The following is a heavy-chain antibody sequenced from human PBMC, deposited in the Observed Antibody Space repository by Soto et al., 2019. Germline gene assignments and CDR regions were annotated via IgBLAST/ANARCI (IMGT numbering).Heavy chain of an antibody. CDR3: GQARVGYYEDSGHVADF. Sequence: GGSLRLSCAASGFTFSSYSINWVRQAPGKGLEWVSYISSSSSTIYYADSVKGRFTISRDNAKNSLYLQMNSRRAEDTALYYCGQARVGYYEDSGHVADFWGQGALVTLSS. CDR1: GFTFSSYS. D-gene: IGHD5-12*01. CDR2: ISSSSSTI. J-gene: IGHJ4*02. V-gene: IGHV3-48*01.